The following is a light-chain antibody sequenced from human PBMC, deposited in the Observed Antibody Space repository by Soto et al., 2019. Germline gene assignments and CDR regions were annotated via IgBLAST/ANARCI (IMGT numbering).Light chain of an antibody. J-gene: IGLJ1*01. V-gene: IGLV2-14*01. CDR1: SSDVGGYNY. CDR2: DVS. CDR3: SSYTSSSLYV. Sequence: QSALTQPASVSGSPGQSITISCTGTSSDVGGYNYVSWYQQHPGKAPKLMIYDVSNRPSGVSNRFSGSKSGNTASLTISGLQAEDEADYYCSSYTSSSLYVFGTVTKLTVL.